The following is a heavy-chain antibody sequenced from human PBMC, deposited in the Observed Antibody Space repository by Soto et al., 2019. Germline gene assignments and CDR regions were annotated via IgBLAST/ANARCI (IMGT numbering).Heavy chain of an antibody. CDR2: ISYDGSNK. CDR3: ANCGVVAATDYYGMDC. V-gene: IGHV3-30*18. CDR1: GFTFSSYG. J-gene: IGHJ6*02. D-gene: IGHD2-15*01. Sequence: GGSLRLSCAASGFTFSSYGMHWVRQAPGKGLEWVAVISYDGSNKYYADSVKGRFTISGDNSKNTLYLQMNSLRAEDTAVYYCANCGVVAATDYYGMDCWGQGTTVTVSS.